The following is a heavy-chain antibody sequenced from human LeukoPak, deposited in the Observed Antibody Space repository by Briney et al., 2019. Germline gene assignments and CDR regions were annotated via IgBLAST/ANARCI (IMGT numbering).Heavy chain of an antibody. CDR3: ARDLLAGIAGD. CDR1: GYTFTNYG. J-gene: IGHJ4*02. CDR2: ISAYNGDT. D-gene: IGHD6-13*01. V-gene: IGHV1-18*01. Sequence: ASVKVSCKASGYTFTNYGISWVRQAPGQGLEWMGWISAYNGDTNYAQNLQGRVTMTTDTSTSTAYMELRSLRSDDTAVYYCARDLLAGIAGDWGQGTLVTVSS.